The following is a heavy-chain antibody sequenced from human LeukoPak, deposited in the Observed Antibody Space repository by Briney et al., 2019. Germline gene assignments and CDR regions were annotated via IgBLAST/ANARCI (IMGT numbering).Heavy chain of an antibody. D-gene: IGHD3-16*02. CDR2: ISYDGSNK. J-gene: IGHJ4*02. CDR1: GFTFSSYA. CDR3: ARDASLWGSYHYFDY. V-gene: IGHV3-30*04. Sequence: GGSLRLSCAASGFTFSSYAMHWVRQAPGKGLEWVAVISYDGSNKYYADSVKGRFTIPRDNSKNTLYLQMNSLRAEDTAVYYCARDASLWGSYHYFDYWGQGTLVTVSS.